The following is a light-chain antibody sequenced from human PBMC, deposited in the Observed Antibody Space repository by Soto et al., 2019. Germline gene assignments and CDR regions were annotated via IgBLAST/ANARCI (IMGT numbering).Light chain of an antibody. CDR2: DAS. CDR3: QQYDNLVT. V-gene: IGKV1-33*01. J-gene: IGKJ4*01. CDR1: QDISNY. Sequence: DIQMTQSPSSLSASVGDRVTITCQASQDISNYLNWYQQKPGKAPKLLIYDASNLETGVPSRFSGSGSGTDFTFTISSPQSEDIATYYCQQYDNLVTFGGGTKVEIK.